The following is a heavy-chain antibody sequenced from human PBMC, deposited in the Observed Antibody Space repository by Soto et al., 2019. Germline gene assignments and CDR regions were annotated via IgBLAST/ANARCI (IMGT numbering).Heavy chain of an antibody. D-gene: IGHD3-22*01. CDR3: AKRGLFDSSCYHHPHFDS. V-gene: IGHV3-23*01. CDR1: GFAFSNYA. CDR2: ISGSAYIA. Sequence: EVQLLESGGGIVQPGGSLRLSCVVSGFTSGFAFSNYAMNWVRQAPGQGLEQVAGISGSAYIAYYADSVKGRFTIARDNSNSTLFLQMNSLRAVDTDVYYCAKRGLFDSSCYHHPHFDSWGPGALVTVSS. J-gene: IGHJ4*02.